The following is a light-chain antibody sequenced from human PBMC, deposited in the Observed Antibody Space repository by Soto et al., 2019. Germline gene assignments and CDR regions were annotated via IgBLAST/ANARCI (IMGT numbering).Light chain of an antibody. CDR3: NSYTSDSTYV. CDR1: SSDVGIYNY. CDR2: DVS. V-gene: IGLV2-14*03. J-gene: IGLJ1*01. Sequence: QSVLTQPASVSGSPGQSITIFCTGTSSDVGIYNYVSWYQQHPGKAPKLMIYDVSNRPSGVSSRFSGSKSGNTASLTISGLQAEDEADYYCNSYTSDSTYVFGTGTKLTVL.